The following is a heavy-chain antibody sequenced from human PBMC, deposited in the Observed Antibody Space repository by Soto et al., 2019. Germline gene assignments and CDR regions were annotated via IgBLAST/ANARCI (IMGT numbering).Heavy chain of an antibody. J-gene: IGHJ4*02. CDR1: GFTFSSYA. CDR3: AKAGVYGDYVDT. CDR2: ISGSGVNT. Sequence: GVSLRLSCAASGFTFSSYAMSWVRQAPGKGLEWVSGISGSGVNTYYADSVKGRLTISRDNSKNTLFLQMNSLRAEDTAAYYCAKAGVYGDYVDTWGKGTLVTVSS. V-gene: IGHV3-23*01. D-gene: IGHD4-17*01.